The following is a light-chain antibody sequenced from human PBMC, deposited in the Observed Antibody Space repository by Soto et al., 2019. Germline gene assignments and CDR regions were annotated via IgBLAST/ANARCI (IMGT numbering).Light chain of an antibody. J-gene: IGKJ5*01. Sequence: AIRLTQSPSSLSASTGDRVTITCRASQGISSYLAWYQQKPGKAPKLLIYAASSLQSGVPSRFSGSGSGTDFTLTISSLQPEDFATYYCQQSYITPPITFGQGTRLEIK. CDR3: QQSYITPPIT. CDR2: AAS. V-gene: IGKV1-8*01. CDR1: QGISSY.